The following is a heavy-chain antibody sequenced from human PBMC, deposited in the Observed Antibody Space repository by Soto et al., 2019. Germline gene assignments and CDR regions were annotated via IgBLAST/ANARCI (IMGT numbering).Heavy chain of an antibody. J-gene: IGHJ4*02. CDR3: ARDGWEIVVANTYY. Sequence: PGGSLRLSCAASGFTFSSYAMHWVRQAPGKGLEWVAVISYDGSNKYYADSVKGRFTISRDNSKNTLYLQMNSLRAEDTAVYYCARDGWEIVVANTYYWGQGTLVTVSS. V-gene: IGHV3-30-3*01. CDR1: GFTFSSYA. CDR2: ISYDGSNK. D-gene: IGHD3-22*01.